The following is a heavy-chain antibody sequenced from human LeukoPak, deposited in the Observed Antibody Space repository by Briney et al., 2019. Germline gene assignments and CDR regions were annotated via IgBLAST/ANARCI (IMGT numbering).Heavy chain of an antibody. CDR2: IYYSGST. CDR3: ARGNDPGYSSELFDY. CDR1: GGSISSYY. D-gene: IGHD6-25*01. V-gene: IGHV4-59*01. Sequence: SETLSLTCTVSGGSISSYYWSWIRQPPGKGLEWIGYIYYSGSTNYNPSLKSRVTISVDTSKNQFSLKLSSVTAEDTAVYYCARGNDPGYSSELFDYWGQGTLVTVSS. J-gene: IGHJ4*02.